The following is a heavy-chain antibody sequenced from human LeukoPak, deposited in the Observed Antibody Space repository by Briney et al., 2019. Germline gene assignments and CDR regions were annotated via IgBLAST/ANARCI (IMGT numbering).Heavy chain of an antibody. D-gene: IGHD3-3*01. CDR3: ARASDYDFWSGSFGGHDY. V-gene: IGHV4-59*01. CDR1: GGSISSYY. J-gene: IGHJ4*02. CDR2: IYYGGST. Sequence: SETPSLTCTVSGGSISSYYWSWIRQPPGKGLEWIGYIYYGGSTNYNPSLKSRVTISVDTSKNQFSLKLSSVTAADTAVYYCARASDYDFWSGSFGGHDYWGQGTLVTVSS.